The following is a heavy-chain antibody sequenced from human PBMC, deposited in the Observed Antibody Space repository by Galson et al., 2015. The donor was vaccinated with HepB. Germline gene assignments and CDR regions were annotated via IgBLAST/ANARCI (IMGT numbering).Heavy chain of an antibody. V-gene: IGHV3-33*08. Sequence: SLRLSCAASGFIFSNSGMHWVRQAPGKGLEWVAVIWYDGSYKYYADSVKGRFTISRDNSKKMLYLQMNSLRAEDTAVYKCARDISSSWYDYWGQGTLVTVSS. D-gene: IGHD6-13*01. CDR1: GFIFSNSG. J-gene: IGHJ4*02. CDR2: IWYDGSYK. CDR3: ARDISSSWYDY.